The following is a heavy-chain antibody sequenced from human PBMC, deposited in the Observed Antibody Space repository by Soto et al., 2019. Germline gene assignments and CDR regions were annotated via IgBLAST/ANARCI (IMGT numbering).Heavy chain of an antibody. CDR3: VPGSSGGVGEDR. CDR1: GYSFTSYW. Sequence: GESLKISCKGSGYSFTSYWISWVRQMPGKGLEWMGRIDPSDSYTNYSPSFQGHVTISADNSKNTLFLQLSSLRVEDTALYYCVPGSSGGVGEDRWGQGTLVTVSS. CDR2: IDPSDSYT. V-gene: IGHV5-10-1*01. J-gene: IGHJ5*02. D-gene: IGHD1-26*01.